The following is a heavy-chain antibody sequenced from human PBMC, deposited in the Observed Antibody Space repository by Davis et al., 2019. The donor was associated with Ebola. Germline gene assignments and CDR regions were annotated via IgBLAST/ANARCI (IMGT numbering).Heavy chain of an antibody. D-gene: IGHD4-17*01. Sequence: PGGSLRLSCAASGFTFSSYGMHWVRQAPGKGLEWVAVIWYDGSNKYYADSVKGRFTISRDNSTNTLYLQMNSLRDEDTAVYYCARDAVTTFYYYGMDVWGQGTTVTVSS. CDR1: GFTFSSYG. J-gene: IGHJ6*02. CDR2: IWYDGSNK. CDR3: ARDAVTTFYYYGMDV. V-gene: IGHV3-33*01.